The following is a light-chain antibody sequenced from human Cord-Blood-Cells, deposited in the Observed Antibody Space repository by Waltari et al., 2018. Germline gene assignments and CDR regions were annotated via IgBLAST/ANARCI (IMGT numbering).Light chain of an antibody. Sequence: DIQMTQSPSSLSASVGDRVTITCQASQDISHYLNWYQQKPGKAPKLLIYDASNLETGVPSRFSGSGSATDFTFTISSLQPEDIATYYCLQYDNLPLFTFGPGTKVDIK. CDR2: DAS. J-gene: IGKJ3*01. CDR3: LQYDNLPLFT. V-gene: IGKV1-33*01. CDR1: QDISHY.